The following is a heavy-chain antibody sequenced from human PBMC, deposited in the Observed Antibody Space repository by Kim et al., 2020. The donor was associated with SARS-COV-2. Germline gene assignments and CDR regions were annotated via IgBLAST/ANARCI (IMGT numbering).Heavy chain of an antibody. J-gene: IGHJ6*02. CDR1: GFTFSSYS. Sequence: GGSLRLSCAASGFTFSSYSMNWVRQAPGKGLEWVSSISSSSSYIYYADSVKGRFTISRDNAKNSLYLQMNSLRAEDTAVYYCARESASGYDSVYYYGMDVWGQGTTVTVSS. V-gene: IGHV3-21*01. CDR3: ARESASGYDSVYYYGMDV. D-gene: IGHD5-12*01. CDR2: ISSSSSYI.